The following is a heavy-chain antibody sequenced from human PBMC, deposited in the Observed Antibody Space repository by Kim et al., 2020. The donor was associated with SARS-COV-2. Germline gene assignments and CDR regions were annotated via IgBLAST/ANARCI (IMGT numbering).Heavy chain of an antibody. V-gene: IGHV3-74*01. Sequence: NDAEYVKDRFAVSRDTAKSTMYLEMNSLRAEDTAVYYCAGRSMRCTNFFDYWGRGALVTVSS. D-gene: IGHD1-1*01. J-gene: IGHJ4*02. CDR3: AGRSMRCTNFFDY.